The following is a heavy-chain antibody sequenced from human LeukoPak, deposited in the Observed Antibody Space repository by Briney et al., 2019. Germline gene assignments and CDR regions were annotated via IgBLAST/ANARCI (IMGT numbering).Heavy chain of an antibody. J-gene: IGHJ4*02. CDR1: GGSISSSSYY. D-gene: IGHD5-18*01. V-gene: IGHV4-39*07. Sequence: SQTLSLTCTVSGGSISSSSYYWGWIRQPPGKGLEWIGCIYYSGNTYYNPSLKSRVTISADTSKNQFSLKLSSVTAADTAVYYCARDWGYSYGYLDYWGQGTLVTVSS. CDR2: IYYSGNT. CDR3: ARDWGYSYGYLDY.